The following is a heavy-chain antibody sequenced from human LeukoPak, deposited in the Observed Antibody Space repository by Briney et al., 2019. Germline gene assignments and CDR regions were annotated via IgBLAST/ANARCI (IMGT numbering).Heavy chain of an antibody. Sequence: SETLSLTCAVYGGSFSGYYWSWIRQPPGKGLEWIGEINHSGSTNYNPSLKSRVTISVDTSKNQFSLKLSSVTAADTAVYYCARGGDGRWEVGRYDFWSGYSSSGRYYYMDVWGKGTTVTVSS. CDR1: GGSFSGYY. D-gene: IGHD3-3*01. J-gene: IGHJ6*03. CDR2: INHSGST. V-gene: IGHV4-34*01. CDR3: ARGGDGRWEVGRYDFWSGYSSSGRYYYMDV.